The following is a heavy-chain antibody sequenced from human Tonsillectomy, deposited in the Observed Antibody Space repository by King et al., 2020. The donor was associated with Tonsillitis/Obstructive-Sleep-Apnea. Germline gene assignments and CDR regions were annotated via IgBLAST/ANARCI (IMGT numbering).Heavy chain of an antibody. Sequence: MQLQESGPGLVKPSGTLSLTCAVSGGSISSSNWWSWVRQPPGKGLEWIGVIYHIGSTNYNPSLKSRVTISEAKSKNQLSLKLSSVTAADTAVYYCARPNVVAAYIDYWGQGTLVTVSS. CDR1: GGSISSSNW. V-gene: IGHV4-4*02. J-gene: IGHJ4*02. D-gene: IGHD2-15*01. CDR3: ARPNVVAAYIDY. CDR2: IYHIGST.